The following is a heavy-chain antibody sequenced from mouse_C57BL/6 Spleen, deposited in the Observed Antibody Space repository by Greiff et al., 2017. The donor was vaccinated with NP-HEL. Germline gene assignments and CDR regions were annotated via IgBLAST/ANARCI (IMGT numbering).Heavy chain of an antibody. Sequence: VKLQQPGAELVMPGASVKLSCKASGYTFTSYWMHWVKQRPGQGLEWIGEIDPSDSYTNYNQKFKGKSTLTVDKSSSTAYMQLSSLTSEDSAVYYCARRAGGNYYYAMDYWGQGTSVTVSS. V-gene: IGHV1-69*01. CDR2: IDPSDSYT. CDR1: GYTFTSYW. J-gene: IGHJ4*01. D-gene: IGHD2-1*01. CDR3: ARRAGGNYYYAMDY.